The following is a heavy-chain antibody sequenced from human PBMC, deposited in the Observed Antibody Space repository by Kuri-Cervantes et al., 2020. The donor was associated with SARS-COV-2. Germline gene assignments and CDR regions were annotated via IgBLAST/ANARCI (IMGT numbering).Heavy chain of an antibody. V-gene: IGHV3-7*01. CDR1: GFTFSSYW. CDR3: ARDSSSSPYYYGMDV. Sequence: GESLKISCAASGFTFSSYWMSWVRQAPGKGLEWVANIKQDGSEKYYVDSVKGRFTISRDNAKNSLYLQMNSLRAEDTAVYYCARDSSSSPYYYGMDVWGQGTTVTVSS. CDR2: IKQDGSEK. D-gene: IGHD6-6*01. J-gene: IGHJ6*02.